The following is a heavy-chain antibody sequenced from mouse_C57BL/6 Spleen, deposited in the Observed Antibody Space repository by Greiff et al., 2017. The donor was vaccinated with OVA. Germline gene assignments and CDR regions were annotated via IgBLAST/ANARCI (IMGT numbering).Heavy chain of an antibody. Sequence: VHVKQSGPELVKPGASVKIPCKASGYTFTDYNMDWVKQSHGKSLEWIGDINPNNGGTIYNQKFKGKATLTVDKSSSTAYMELRSLTSEDTAVYYCARRYGSYWYFDVWGTGTTVTVSS. CDR1: GYTFTDYN. CDR3: ARRYGSYWYFDV. J-gene: IGHJ1*03. D-gene: IGHD2-2*01. V-gene: IGHV1-18*01. CDR2: INPNNGGT.